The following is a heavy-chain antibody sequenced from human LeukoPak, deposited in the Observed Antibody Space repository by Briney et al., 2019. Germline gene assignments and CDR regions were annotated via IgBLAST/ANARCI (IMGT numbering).Heavy chain of an antibody. D-gene: IGHD1-20*01. Sequence: GGSLRLSCAASGFTFSSYTMHWVRQAPGKGLEWVAVISYDGSNKYYADSVKGRFTISRDNSKNTLYLQVNSLRTEDTAVYYCARGNNWNDDYYYYYMDVWGKGTTVTVSS. CDR2: ISYDGSNK. J-gene: IGHJ6*03. V-gene: IGHV3-30*04. CDR1: GFTFSSYT. CDR3: ARGNNWNDDYYYYYMDV.